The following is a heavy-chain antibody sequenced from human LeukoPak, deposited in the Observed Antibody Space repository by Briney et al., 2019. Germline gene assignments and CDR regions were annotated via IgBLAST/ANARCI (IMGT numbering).Heavy chain of an antibody. CDR2: TSYRSKWYN. CDR3: ARWDHGTAYFDS. V-gene: IGHV6-1*01. CDR1: GXSVSSNSVA. Sequence: SQTLSLTCAIPGXSVSSNSVAWNWIRQSPSRGLEWLGRTSYRSKWYNNYAVSVKSRITINPDTSRNQFSLQLKSVTPEDTAVYYCARWDHGTAYFDSWGQGTLVTVSS. J-gene: IGHJ4*02. D-gene: IGHD1-26*01.